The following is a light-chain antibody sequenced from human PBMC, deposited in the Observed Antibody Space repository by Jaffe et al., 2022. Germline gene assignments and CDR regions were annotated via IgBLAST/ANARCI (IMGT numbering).Light chain of an antibody. CDR2: LDSDGSH. Sequence: QLVLTQSPSASASLGASVKLTCTLSSGHSNYAIAWHQQQPEKGPRYLMKLDSDGSHNKGDGIPDRFSGSSSGAERYLTISSLQSEDEADYYCQTWGTGIQVFGGGTKLTVL. CDR3: QTWGTGIQV. J-gene: IGLJ3*02. V-gene: IGLV4-69*01. CDR1: SGHSNYA.